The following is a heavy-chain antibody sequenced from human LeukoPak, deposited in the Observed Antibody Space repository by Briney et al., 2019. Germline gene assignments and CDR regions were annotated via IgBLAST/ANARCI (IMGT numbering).Heavy chain of an antibody. V-gene: IGHV1-69*06. CDR2: IIPIFGTA. D-gene: IGHD6-19*01. Sequence: GASVKVSCKASGGTFSSYAISWVRQAPGQGLEWMGGIIPIFGTANYAQKFQGRVTITADKSTSTAYMELSSLRSEDTAVYYCAIQRGSSGWYDYYYYYMDVWGKGTTVTVSS. J-gene: IGHJ6*03. CDR1: GGTFSSYA. CDR3: AIQRGSSGWYDYYYYYMDV.